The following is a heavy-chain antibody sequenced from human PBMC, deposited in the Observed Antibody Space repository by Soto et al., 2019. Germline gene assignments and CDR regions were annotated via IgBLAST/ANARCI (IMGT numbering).Heavy chain of an antibody. D-gene: IGHD4-17*01. V-gene: IGHV1-46*01. J-gene: IGHJ3*02. Sequence: GASVKVSCKASGYTFTSYYMHWVRQAPGQGLEWMGIINPSGGSTSYARKFQGRVTMTRDTSTSTVYMELSSLRSEDTAVYYCARVPRYGDYDATDDAFDIWGQGTMVTGSS. CDR3: ARVPRYGDYDATDDAFDI. CDR2: INPSGGST. CDR1: GYTFTSYY.